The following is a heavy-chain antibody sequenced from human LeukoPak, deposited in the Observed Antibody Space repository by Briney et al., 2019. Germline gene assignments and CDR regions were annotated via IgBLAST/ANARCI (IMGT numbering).Heavy chain of an antibody. CDR1: GYTFSSYT. V-gene: IGHV7-4-1*02. Sequence: ASVKVSCKSSGYTFSSYTMNWVRQAPGQGLEWMGWINTNTGNPTYAQDYTGRFVFSLDTSVSTTYLQISRLNAEDTAVYYCASGPSYSGSNEYFDSWGQGTLVTVSS. D-gene: IGHD1-26*01. CDR2: INTNTGNP. CDR3: ASGPSYSGSNEYFDS. J-gene: IGHJ4*02.